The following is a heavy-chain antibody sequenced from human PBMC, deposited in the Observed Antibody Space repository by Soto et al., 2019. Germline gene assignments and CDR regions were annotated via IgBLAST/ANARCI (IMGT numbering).Heavy chain of an antibody. J-gene: IGHJ6*02. CDR1: GFTFSSYG. D-gene: IGHD3-3*01. V-gene: IGHV3-30*18. CDR3: AKDIGPDYDFWSGYFSPQILYGMDV. CDR2: ISYDGSNK. Sequence: GGSLRLSCAASGFTFSSYGMHWVRQAPGKGLEWVAVISYDGSNKYYADSVKGRFTISRDNSKNTLYLQMNSLRAEDTAVYYCAKDIGPDYDFWSGYFSPQILYGMDVWGQGTTVTVSS.